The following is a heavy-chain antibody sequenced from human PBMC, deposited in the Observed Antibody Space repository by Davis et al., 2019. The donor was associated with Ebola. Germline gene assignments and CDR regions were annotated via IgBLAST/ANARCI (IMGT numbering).Heavy chain of an antibody. CDR3: ARVRAIWSRMDV. Sequence: MPSEPLSPTCAVPGASISSSNWRRWVRQPPGQGLEWTGEIYHSGSTNYNPSLKSRVTISVDTSKNQFSLKLSSVTAADTAVYYCARVRAIWSRMDVWGQGTTVTVSS. CDR2: IYHSGST. CDR1: GASISSSNW. V-gene: IGHV4-4*02. D-gene: IGHD2-2*02. J-gene: IGHJ6*02.